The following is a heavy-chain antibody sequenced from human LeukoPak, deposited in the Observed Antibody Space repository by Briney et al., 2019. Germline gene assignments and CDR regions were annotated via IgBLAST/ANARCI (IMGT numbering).Heavy chain of an antibody. J-gene: IGHJ3*02. Sequence: GGSLRLSCAASGFTFSSNSMSWVRQAPGKGLEWLSYISSSGSTIYYADSVKGRFTISRDNAKNSLYLQMNSLRDEDTAVYYCARGGGGSVDAFDIWGQGTMVTVSS. D-gene: IGHD2-15*01. CDR2: ISSSGSTI. V-gene: IGHV3-48*02. CDR3: ARGGGGSVDAFDI. CDR1: GFTFSSNS.